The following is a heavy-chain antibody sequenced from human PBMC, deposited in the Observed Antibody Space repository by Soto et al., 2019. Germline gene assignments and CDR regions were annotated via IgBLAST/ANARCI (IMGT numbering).Heavy chain of an antibody. V-gene: IGHV4-34*01. D-gene: IGHD5-12*01. CDR1: GGSFSGSY. CDR3: ARVIDIVATGGNAFDI. Sequence: SETLSLTCAVYGGSFSGSYWNWIRQPPGKGLEWIGEINHNTSTIYNPSLTSRVTISVDTSKNQFSLKLSSVTAADTAVYYCARVIDIVATGGNAFDIWGQGTMVTVSS. J-gene: IGHJ3*02. CDR2: INHNTST.